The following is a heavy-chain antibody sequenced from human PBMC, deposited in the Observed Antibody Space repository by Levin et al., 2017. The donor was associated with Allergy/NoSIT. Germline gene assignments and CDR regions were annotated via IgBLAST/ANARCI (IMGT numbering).Heavy chain of an antibody. V-gene: IGHV3-30-3*01. CDR1: GFTFSSYA. CDR2: ISYDGSNK. Sequence: SCAASGFTFSSYAMHWVRQAPGKGLEWVAVISYDGSNKYYADSVKGRFTISRDNSKNTLYLQMNSLRAEDTAVYYCAREVVEIEYYFDYWGQGTLVTVSS. CDR3: AREVVEIEYYFDY. J-gene: IGHJ4*02. D-gene: IGHD2-15*01.